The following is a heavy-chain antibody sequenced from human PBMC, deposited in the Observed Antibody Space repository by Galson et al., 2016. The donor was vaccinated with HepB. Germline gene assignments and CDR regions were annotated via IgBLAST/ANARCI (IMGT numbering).Heavy chain of an antibody. D-gene: IGHD2-21*02. Sequence: SLRLSCAASGFTFWTYALSWVRQAPGMGLEWVSGIHDDGDKTYLADSVRGRFTVSRDNSKNTVYLQMNSLRAEDAARYYCERGCGGDCYGYGGWYFDLWGRGTLFSVSS. V-gene: IGHV3-23*01. CDR2: IHDDGDKT. CDR3: ERGCGGDCYGYGGWYFDL. J-gene: IGHJ2*01. CDR1: GFTFWTYA.